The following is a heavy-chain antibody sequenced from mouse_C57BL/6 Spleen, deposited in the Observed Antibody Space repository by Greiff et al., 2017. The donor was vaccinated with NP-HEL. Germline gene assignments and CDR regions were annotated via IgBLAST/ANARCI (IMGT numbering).Heavy chain of an antibody. V-gene: IGHV5-17*01. CDR1: GFTFSDYG. D-gene: IGHD2-2*01. CDR2: ISSGSSTI. Sequence: EVKLVESGGGLVKPGVSLKLSCAASGFTFSDYGMHWVRQAPEKGLEWVAYISSGSSTIYYADTVKGRFTISRDNAKNTLFLQMTSLRSEDTAMYYCARGMVTTYWGQGTLVTVSA. CDR3: ARGMVTTY. J-gene: IGHJ3*01.